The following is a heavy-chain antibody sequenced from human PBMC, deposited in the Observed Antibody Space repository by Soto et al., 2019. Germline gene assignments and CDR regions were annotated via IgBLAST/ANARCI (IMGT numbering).Heavy chain of an antibody. J-gene: IGHJ6*02. CDR2: IIPIFGTA. CDR1: GGTFSSYA. D-gene: IGHD1-26*01. V-gene: IGHV1-69*13. CDR3: ARVLGVGGYYYYGMDV. Sequence: SVKVSCKASGGTFSSYAISWVRQAPGQGLEWMGGIIPIFGTANYAQKFQGRVTITADESTSTAYMELSSLRSEDTAVYYCARVLGVGGYYYYGMDVWGQGTTVTVSS.